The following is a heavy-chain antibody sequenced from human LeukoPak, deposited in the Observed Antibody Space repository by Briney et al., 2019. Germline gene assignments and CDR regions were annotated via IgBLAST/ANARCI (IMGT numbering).Heavy chain of an antibody. J-gene: IGHJ4*02. V-gene: IGHV4-39*01. CDR2: IYYSGST. Sequence: SETLSLTCAVSGGSITSGRYYWGWIRQPPGKGLEWIGSIYYSGSTSYNPSLKSRVTISVDTSKNQFSLRLSSVTAADTAVYYCATNTSDTAFDYWGPGTLVTVYS. D-gene: IGHD6-19*01. CDR1: GGSITSGRYY. CDR3: ATNTSDTAFDY.